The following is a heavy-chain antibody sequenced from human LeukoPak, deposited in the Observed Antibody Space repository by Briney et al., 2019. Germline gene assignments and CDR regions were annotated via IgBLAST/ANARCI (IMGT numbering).Heavy chain of an antibody. CDR2: IIPIFGTA. D-gene: IGHD2-2*01. V-gene: IGHV1-69*13. Sequence: SVKVSCKASGGTFSSYAISWVRQAPGQGLEWMGGIIPIFGTANYAQKFQGRVTITADESTSTAYMELSSLRSEDTAVYYCASLGQPRSSSDNWFDPWGQGTLVTVSS. CDR1: GGTFSSYA. CDR3: ASLGQPRSSSDNWFDP. J-gene: IGHJ5*02.